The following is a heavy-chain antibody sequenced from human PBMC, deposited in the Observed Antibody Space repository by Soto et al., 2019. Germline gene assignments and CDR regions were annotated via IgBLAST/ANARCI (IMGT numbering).Heavy chain of an antibody. V-gene: IGHV3-9*01. CDR1: GFTFDDYV. CDR2: ISWNSATI. J-gene: IGHJ4*02. Sequence: LRLSCAASGFTFDDYVIHWVRQAPGKGLEWVSSISWNSATIGYADSVKGRFTISRDNAKNSLYLQMKSLRPEDTALYYCAKDFKPYQGVDGVDYWGQGTLVTVSS. D-gene: IGHD3-3*01. CDR3: AKDFKPYQGVDGVDY.